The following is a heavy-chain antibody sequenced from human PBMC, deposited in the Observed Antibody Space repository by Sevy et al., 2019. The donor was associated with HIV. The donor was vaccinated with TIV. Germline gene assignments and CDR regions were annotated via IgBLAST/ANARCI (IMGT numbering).Heavy chain of an antibody. CDR1: GFTFRNAW. Sequence: GGSLRLSCAASGFTFRNAWMNWVRQAPGMGLQWVGRIRSKVDGGTADLAAPVKGRFIISRDDSKNTLYLQVNTLKTDDTGVYYCTTGGTAEAFDVWGQGTMVTVSS. V-gene: IGHV3-15*01. CDR2: IRSKVDGGTA. D-gene: IGHD1-1*01. CDR3: TTGGTAEAFDV. J-gene: IGHJ3*01.